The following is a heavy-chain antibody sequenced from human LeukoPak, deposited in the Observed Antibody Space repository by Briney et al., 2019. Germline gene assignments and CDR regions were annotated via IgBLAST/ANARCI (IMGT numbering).Heavy chain of an antibody. J-gene: IGHJ4*02. CDR3: AKELDTNY. CDR1: GFTFDRYT. Sequence: GGSLRLSCATSGFTFDRYTIHWVRQAPGKGLEWVSLAGWAGGTTYYSDSVRGRFTIFRDSGKNSVYLQMNSLTTDNTAFYFCAKELDTNYWGQGALVTVSS. V-gene: IGHV3-43*01. D-gene: IGHD2-8*01. CDR2: AGWAGGTT.